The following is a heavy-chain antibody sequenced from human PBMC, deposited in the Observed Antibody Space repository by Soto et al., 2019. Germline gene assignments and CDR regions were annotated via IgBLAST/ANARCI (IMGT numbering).Heavy chain of an antibody. CDR1: GGSISSYY. J-gene: IGHJ6*03. D-gene: IGHD2-8*01. Sequence: KPSETLSLTCTVSGGSISSYYWSWIRQPPGKGLEWIGYIYYSGSTNYNPSLKSRVTISVDTSKNQFSLKLSSVTAADTAVYYCARGGGYCTNGVCLYYYYYYMDVWGKGTTVTVSS. V-gene: IGHV4-59*01. CDR2: IYYSGST. CDR3: ARGGGYCTNGVCLYYYYYYMDV.